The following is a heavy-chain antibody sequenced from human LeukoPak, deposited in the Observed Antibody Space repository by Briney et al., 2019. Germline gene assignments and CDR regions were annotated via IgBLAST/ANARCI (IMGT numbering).Heavy chain of an antibody. D-gene: IGHD3-9*01. V-gene: IGHV4-59*01. CDR1: GGSISSYY. CDR3: ARDQTYYDLLTGYYNAHFDY. J-gene: IGHJ4*02. Sequence: PSETLSLTCTVSGGSISSYYWSWIRQPPGKGLEWIGYIYYSGSTNYNPSLKSRVTISVDTSKNQFSLKLSSATAADTAVYYCARDQTYYDLLTGYYNAHFDYWGQGTLVTVSS. CDR2: IYYSGST.